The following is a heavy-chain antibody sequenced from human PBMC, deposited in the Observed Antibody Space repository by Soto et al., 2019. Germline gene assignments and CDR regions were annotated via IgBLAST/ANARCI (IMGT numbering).Heavy chain of an antibody. CDR2: ITSDGSST. D-gene: IGHD5-18*01. Sequence: EVQLVESGGDLVQPGGSLRLSCAASGFTFSSFWMHWVRQAPGKGLVWVSRITSDGSSTNYADSVEGRFTISRDNAKNTLYLHMYSLRADDTAVYYGARVFRQQASFDYWGQGTLVTVSS. CDR3: ARVFRQQASFDY. J-gene: IGHJ4*02. V-gene: IGHV3-74*01. CDR1: GFTFSSFW.